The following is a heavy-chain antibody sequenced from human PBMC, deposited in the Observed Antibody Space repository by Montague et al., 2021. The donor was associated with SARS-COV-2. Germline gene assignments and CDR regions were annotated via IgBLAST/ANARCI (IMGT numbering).Heavy chain of an antibody. CDR3: ARVGRGSSWYEVAFDI. D-gene: IGHD6-13*01. J-gene: IGHJ3*02. V-gene: IGHV4-59*01. CDR2: IYNSGST. CDR1: GGSISRYS. Sequence: TQSLTYTVSGGSISRYSWTWIRQPPGKGLEWIGYIYNSGSTNYNPSLTSRVTISVDTSKNLFSLKLSSVAAADTAVYYCARVGRGSSWYEVAFDIWGQGTMVTVSS.